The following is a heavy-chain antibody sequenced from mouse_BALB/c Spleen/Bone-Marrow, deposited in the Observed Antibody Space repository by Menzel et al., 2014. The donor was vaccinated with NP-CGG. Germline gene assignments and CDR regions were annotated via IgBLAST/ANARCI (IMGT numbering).Heavy chain of an antibody. CDR1: GYTFSSYW. D-gene: IGHD1-1*01. Sequence: LQESGAEVMKPGASVKISCEATGYTFSSYWIEWVKQRPGHGLEWIGEILPGRGSTNYNEKFKGKATFTSDTSSNTAYMQLSSLTSEDSAVYYCARWDTTAMDYWGQGTPVTVSS. CDR3: ARWDTTAMDY. J-gene: IGHJ4*01. CDR2: ILPGRGST. V-gene: IGHV1-9*01.